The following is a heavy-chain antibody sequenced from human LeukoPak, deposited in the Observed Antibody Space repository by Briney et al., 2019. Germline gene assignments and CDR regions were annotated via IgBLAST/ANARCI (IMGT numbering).Heavy chain of an antibody. J-gene: IGHJ5*02. CDR3: ATPHYDFWSGYPNWFDP. D-gene: IGHD3-3*01. CDR1: GGSFRGYY. V-gene: IGHV4-34*01. Sequence: SETLSLTCAVYGGSFRGYYWSWIRQPPGKGLEWIGSIYHSGSTYYNPSLKSRVTISVDTSKNQFSLKLSSVTAADTAVYYCATPHYDFWSGYPNWFDPWGQGTLVTVSS. CDR2: IYHSGST.